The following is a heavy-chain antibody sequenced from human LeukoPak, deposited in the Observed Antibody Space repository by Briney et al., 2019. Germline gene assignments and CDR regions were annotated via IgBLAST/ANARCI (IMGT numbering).Heavy chain of an antibody. D-gene: IGHD7-27*01. V-gene: IGHV1-18*01. Sequence: ASVNVSCKASGYTFTIYGISWVRQAPGQGLEWMGWISAYNGNTNYAQKLQGRVTMTTDTSTSTAYMELRSLRSDDTAVYYCARSPYHVGNNWFDPWGQGTLVTVSS. CDR2: ISAYNGNT. CDR1: GYTFTIYG. CDR3: ARSPYHVGNNWFDP. J-gene: IGHJ5*02.